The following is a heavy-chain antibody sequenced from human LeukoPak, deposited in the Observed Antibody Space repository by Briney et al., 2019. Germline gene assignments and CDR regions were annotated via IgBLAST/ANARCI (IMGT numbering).Heavy chain of an antibody. CDR1: GFTFGDYA. J-gene: IGHJ4*02. V-gene: IGHV3-49*04. CDR3: VLSAVFFDY. Sequence: GGSLRLSCTASGFTFGDYAMSWVRQAPGKGLEWVGFIRSKAYGGTTEYAASVKGRFTISRDDSKSIAYLQMNSLKTEDTAVYYCVLSAVFFDYWGQGTLVTVSS. CDR2: IRSKAYGGTT.